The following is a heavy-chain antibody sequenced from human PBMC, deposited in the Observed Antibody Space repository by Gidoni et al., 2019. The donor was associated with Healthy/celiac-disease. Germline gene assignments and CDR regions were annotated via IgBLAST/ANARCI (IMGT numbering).Heavy chain of an antibody. V-gene: IGHV3-48*04. CDR2: ISSSSSTI. Sequence: EVQLVESGGGLVQPGGSLRLSCAAPGFTFRSYSMNWVRQAPGKGLEWVSYISSSSSTIYYADSVKGRFTISRDNAKNSLYLQMNSLRAEDTAVYYCARDFYYDSSGYLDYWGQGTLVTVSS. D-gene: IGHD3-22*01. CDR3: ARDFYYDSSGYLDY. CDR1: GFTFRSYS. J-gene: IGHJ4*02.